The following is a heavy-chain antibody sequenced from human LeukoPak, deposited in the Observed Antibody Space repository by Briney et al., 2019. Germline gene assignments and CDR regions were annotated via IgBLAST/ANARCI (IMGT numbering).Heavy chain of an antibody. D-gene: IGHD3-22*01. CDR3: ARGVSEGFDF. J-gene: IGHJ4*02. Sequence: GGSLRLSCTASGFTFSGYSMNWIRQAPGKGLEWVSSFGTRSTSIYHAGSVKGRFAISRDNARNSPYLQMNSLRAEDTALYYCARGVSEGFDFWGQGTLVTVSS. CDR1: GFTFSGYS. CDR2: FGTRSTSI. V-gene: IGHV3-21*01.